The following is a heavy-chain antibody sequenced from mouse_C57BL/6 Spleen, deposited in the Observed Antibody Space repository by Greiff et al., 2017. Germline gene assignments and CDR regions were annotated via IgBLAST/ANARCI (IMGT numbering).Heavy chain of an antibody. Sequence: VQGVESGAELVKPGASVKISCKASGYAFSSYWMNWVKQRPGKGLEWIGQIYPGDGDTNYNGKFKGKATLTADKSSSTAYMQLSSLTSEDSAVYFCAREELGPFDYWGQGTTLTVSS. CDR1: GYAFSSYW. D-gene: IGHD4-1*01. CDR3: AREELGPFDY. V-gene: IGHV1-80*01. J-gene: IGHJ2*01. CDR2: IYPGDGDT.